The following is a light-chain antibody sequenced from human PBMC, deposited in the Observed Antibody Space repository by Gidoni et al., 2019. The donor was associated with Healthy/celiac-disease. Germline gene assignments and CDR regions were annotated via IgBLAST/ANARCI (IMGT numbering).Light chain of an antibody. Sequence: DIVMTQYPHALAVALVERATINCKSSPSVLYSSNNKNYLAWYQQKPGQPPKLLIYWASTRESGVPARFSGSGSGTDFTLTISSLQAEDVAVYYCQQYYSTPLTFGGGTKVEIK. CDR1: PSVLYSSNNKNY. CDR3: QQYYSTPLT. CDR2: WAS. J-gene: IGKJ4*01. V-gene: IGKV4-1*01.